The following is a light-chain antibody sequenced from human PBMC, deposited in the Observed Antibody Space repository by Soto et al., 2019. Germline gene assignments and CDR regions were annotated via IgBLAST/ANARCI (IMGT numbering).Light chain of an antibody. CDR2: DAS. CDR1: QSISSW. Sequence: DIQMTQSPSTLSASVGDRVTITCRASQSISSWLAWYQQKPGKAPKLLIYDASSLESGVPSRFSGSGSGTEFTLTISGLQPDDFATYYCQHVSFGGGTKVEIK. CDR3: QHVS. V-gene: IGKV1-5*01. J-gene: IGKJ4*01.